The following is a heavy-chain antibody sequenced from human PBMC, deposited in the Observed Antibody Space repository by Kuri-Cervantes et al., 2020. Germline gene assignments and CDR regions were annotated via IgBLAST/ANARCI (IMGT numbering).Heavy chain of an antibody. CDR3: ARDPPYSGYDSYSLMDY. V-gene: IGHV1-18*01. Sequence: ASVKVSCKASGYTFTNYGISWVRQAPGQGLEWMGWISAYNGNTNYAQKLQGRVTMTTDTSTSTVYMELSSLRSEDTAVYYCARDPPYSGYDSYSLMDYWGQGTLVTVSS. J-gene: IGHJ4*02. D-gene: IGHD5-12*01. CDR1: GYTFTNYG. CDR2: ISAYNGNT.